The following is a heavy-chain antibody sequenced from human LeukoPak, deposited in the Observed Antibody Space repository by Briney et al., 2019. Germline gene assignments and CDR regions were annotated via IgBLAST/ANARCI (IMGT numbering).Heavy chain of an antibody. CDR1: VYSISSDHY. Sequence: SETLSLTCTVSVYSISSDHYWGWIRQPPGKGLEWIGTIYHSGSTYYNPSLKSRVTISVDTSKNQFSLRLTSVTAADTAVYYCARQTGSGLFILPGGQGTLVTVSS. V-gene: IGHV4-38-2*02. J-gene: IGHJ4*02. D-gene: IGHD3/OR15-3a*01. CDR2: IYHSGST. CDR3: ARQTGSGLFILP.